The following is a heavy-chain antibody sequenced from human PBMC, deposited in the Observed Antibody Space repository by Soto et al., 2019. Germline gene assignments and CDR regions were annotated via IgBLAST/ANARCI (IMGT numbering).Heavy chain of an antibody. CDR3: ARARPPYSSSAGGFDP. CDR1: GCTFTSYG. D-gene: IGHD6-6*01. V-gene: IGHV1-18*01. Sequence: QVQLVQSGAEVKKPGASVKVSCKASGCTFTSYGISWVRQAPGQGLEWMGWISAYNGNTNYAQKLQGRVTMTTDTSTSTAYMELRSLRSDDTAVYYCARARPPYSSSAGGFDPWGQGTLVTVSS. J-gene: IGHJ5*02. CDR2: ISAYNGNT.